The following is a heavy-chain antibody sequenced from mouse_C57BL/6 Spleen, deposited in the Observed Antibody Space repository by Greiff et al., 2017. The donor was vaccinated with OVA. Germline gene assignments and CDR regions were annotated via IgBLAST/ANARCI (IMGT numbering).Heavy chain of an antibody. D-gene: IGHD2-4*01. V-gene: IGHV1-81*01. CDR2: IYPRSGNT. Sequence: VMLVESGAELARPGASVKLSCKASGYTFTSYGISWVKQRTGQGLEWIGEIYPRSGNTYYNEKFKGKATLTADKSSSTAYMELRSLTSEDSAVYFCARSYYDYDVKAMDYWGQGTSVTVSS. CDR1: GYTFTSYG. J-gene: IGHJ4*01. CDR3: ARSYYDYDVKAMDY.